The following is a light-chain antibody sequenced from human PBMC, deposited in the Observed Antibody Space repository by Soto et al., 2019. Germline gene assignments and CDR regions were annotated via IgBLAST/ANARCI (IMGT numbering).Light chain of an antibody. CDR3: SSYRDSRTRV. Sequence: QSVLTQPASVSGSPGQSITIFCTGTSSDVGHYNFVSWYQQHPGKAPKLLLYEVTNRPSGVSVRFSGSKSGNTASLTISGLQTEDEADYYCSSYRDSRTRVFGTGTKVTVL. J-gene: IGLJ1*01. CDR1: SSDVGHYNF. V-gene: IGLV2-14*01. CDR2: EVT.